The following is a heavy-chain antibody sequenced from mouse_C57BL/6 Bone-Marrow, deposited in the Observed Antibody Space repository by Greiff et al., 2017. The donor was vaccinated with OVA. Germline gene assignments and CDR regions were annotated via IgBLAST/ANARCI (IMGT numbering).Heavy chain of an antibody. D-gene: IGHD2-1*01. J-gene: IGHJ1*03. CDR1: GFTFTDYY. CDR2: IRNKANGYTT. Sequence: DVHLVESGGGLVQPGGSLSLSCAASGFTFTDYYMSWVRQPPGKALEWLGFIRNKANGYTTEYSASVKGRFTISRDNSQSILYLQMNALRAEDSATYYCARSYGNYDWYFDVWGTGTTVTVSS. V-gene: IGHV7-3*01. CDR3: ARSYGNYDWYFDV.